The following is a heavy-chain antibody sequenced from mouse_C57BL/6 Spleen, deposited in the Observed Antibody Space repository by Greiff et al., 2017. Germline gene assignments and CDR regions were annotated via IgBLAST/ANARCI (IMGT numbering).Heavy chain of an antibody. Sequence: QVQLQQSGAELVRPGTSVKVSCKASGYAFTNYLIEWVKQRPGQGLEWIGVINPGSGGTNYNEKFKGKATLTADKSSSTAYMQLSSLTSEDSAVYFCARCNGSSYGYVDVWGTGTTVTVSS. V-gene: IGHV1-54*01. CDR3: ARCNGSSYGYVDV. D-gene: IGHD1-1*01. CDR2: INPGSGGT. CDR1: GYAFTNYL. J-gene: IGHJ1*03.